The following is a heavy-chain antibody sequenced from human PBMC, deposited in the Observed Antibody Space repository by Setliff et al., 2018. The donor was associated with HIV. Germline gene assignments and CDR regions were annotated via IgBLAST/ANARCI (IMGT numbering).Heavy chain of an antibody. J-gene: IGHJ4*02. CDR3: ARVDSGYDLAYFDY. CDR1: GFTFSNYN. D-gene: IGHD5-12*01. CDR2: ISSSGYM. V-gene: IGHV3-21*01. Sequence: GGSLRLSCAASGFTFSNYNMNWVRQAPGKGLEWVSSISSSGYMHYADSVKGRFTISRDNAKNSLYLQMNSLRAEDTAVYYCARVDSGYDLAYFDYWGQGTLVTVSS.